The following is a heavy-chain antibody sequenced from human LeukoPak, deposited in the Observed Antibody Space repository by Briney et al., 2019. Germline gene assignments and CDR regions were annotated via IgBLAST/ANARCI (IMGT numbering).Heavy chain of an antibody. CDR3: ARGGQQQLPFDY. D-gene: IGHD6-13*01. CDR2: INHSGST. V-gene: IGHV4-34*01. CDR1: GGSFSGYY. Sequence: SETLPLTCAVYGGSFSGYYWSWIRQPPGKGLEWIGEINHSGSTNYNPSLKSRVTISVDTSKNQFSLKLSSVTAADTAVYYCARGGQQQLPFDYWGQGTLVTVSS. J-gene: IGHJ4*02.